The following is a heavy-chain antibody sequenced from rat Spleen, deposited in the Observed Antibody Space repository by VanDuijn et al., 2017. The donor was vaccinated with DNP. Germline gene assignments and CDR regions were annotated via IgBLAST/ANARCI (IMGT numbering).Heavy chain of an antibody. CDR1: GLSLTSNS. CDR3: ARCGYEGHYYVMDA. J-gene: IGHJ4*01. V-gene: IGHV2-47*01. D-gene: IGHD1-12*01. CDR2: IWSNGDT. Sequence: QVQLKESGPGLVQPSQTLSLTCTVSGLSLTSNSVSWIRQPPGKGLEWMGVIWSNGDTDYNSAIKSRLSFSRDTSKSQVFVQMNSLQTEDTATYYCARCGYEGHYYVMDAWGQGTSVTVSS.